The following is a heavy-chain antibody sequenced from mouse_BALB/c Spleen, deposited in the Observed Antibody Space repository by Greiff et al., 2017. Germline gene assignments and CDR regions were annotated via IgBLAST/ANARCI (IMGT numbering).Heavy chain of an antibody. D-gene: IGHD6-1*01. V-gene: IGHV1S81*02. CDR1: GYTFTSYY. J-gene: IGHJ3*01. CDR2: INPSNGGT. Sequence: VKLMESGAELVKPGASVKLSCKASGYTFTSYYMYWVKQRPGQGLEWIGEINPSNGGTNFNEKFKSKATLTVDKSSSTAYMQLSSLTSEDSAVYYCTPRGFAYWGQGTLVTVSA. CDR3: TPRGFAY.